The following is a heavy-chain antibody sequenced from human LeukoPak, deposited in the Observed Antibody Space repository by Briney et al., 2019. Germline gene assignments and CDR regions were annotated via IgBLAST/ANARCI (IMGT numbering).Heavy chain of an antibody. CDR2: MNPNSGNT. CDR3: ARGVPYYDFWSGYYMDY. D-gene: IGHD3-3*01. Sequence: ASVTVSCKASGYTFTSYDINWVRQATGQGLEWMGWMNPNSGNTGYAQKFQGRVTMTRNTSISTAYMELSSLRSEDTAVYYCARGVPYYDFWSGYYMDYWGQGTLVTVSS. CDR1: GYTFTSYD. J-gene: IGHJ4*02. V-gene: IGHV1-8*01.